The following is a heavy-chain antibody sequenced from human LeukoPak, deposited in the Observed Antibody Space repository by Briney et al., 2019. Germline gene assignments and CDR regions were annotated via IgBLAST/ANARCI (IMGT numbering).Heavy chain of an antibody. CDR1: GGSFSGYY. D-gene: IGHD3-10*01. CDR2: INHSGST. J-gene: IGHJ4*02. V-gene: IGHV4-34*01. Sequence: SETLSLTCAVYGGSFSGYYWSWIRQPPGEGLEWIGEINHSGSTNYNPSLKSRVTISVDTSKNQFSLKLSSVTAADTAVYYCARAPLWFGEYKWGQGTLVTVSS. CDR3: ARAPLWFGEYK.